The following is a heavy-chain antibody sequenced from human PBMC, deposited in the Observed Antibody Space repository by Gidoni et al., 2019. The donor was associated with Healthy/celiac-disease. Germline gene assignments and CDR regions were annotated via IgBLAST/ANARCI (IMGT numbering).Heavy chain of an antibody. CDR1: GFTFRSYG. Sequence: QVQLVESGGGVVQPGRSLRRSCAASGFTFRSYGMHWVRQAPGKGLEWVAVISYDGSNKYYADSVKGRFTISRDNSKNTLYLQMNSLRAEDTAVYYCAKVLYYYGSGSYKDAFDIWGQGTMVTVSS. D-gene: IGHD3-10*01. CDR2: ISYDGSNK. V-gene: IGHV3-30*18. J-gene: IGHJ3*02. CDR3: AKVLYYYGSGSYKDAFDI.